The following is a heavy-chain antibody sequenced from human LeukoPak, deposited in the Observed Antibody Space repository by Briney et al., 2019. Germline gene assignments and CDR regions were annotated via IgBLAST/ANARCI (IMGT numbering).Heavy chain of an antibody. Sequence: PGGSLRLSCAASGLTFSGYWMHWVRQAPGKGLEWVAVIWHDGSNKYYADSVKGRFTISRDNSENTLYLQMNSLRVEDTALFYCARAGGSRYGYAFDVWGQGTLVTVSS. CDR2: IWHDGSNK. D-gene: IGHD5-12*01. J-gene: IGHJ3*01. CDR1: GLTFSGYW. V-gene: IGHV3-33*08. CDR3: ARAGGSRYGYAFDV.